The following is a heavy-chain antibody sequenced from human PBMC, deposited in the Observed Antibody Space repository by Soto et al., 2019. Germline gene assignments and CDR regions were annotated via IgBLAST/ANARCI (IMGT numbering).Heavy chain of an antibody. J-gene: IGHJ4*02. CDR2: INPSGGST. V-gene: IGHV1-46*01. CDR3: ASSLSPKTTSTGGFDY. D-gene: IGHD1-1*01. CDR1: GYTCTSYY. Sequence: QVQLVQSGAEVKKPGTSVKVSCKASGYTCTSYYMHWVRQAPGQGLDSMGIINPSGGSTTYAQKFQGRVTMTRDTSTSTVYMELSSLTSEDTAVYYCASSLSPKTTSTGGFDYWGQGTLVIVSS.